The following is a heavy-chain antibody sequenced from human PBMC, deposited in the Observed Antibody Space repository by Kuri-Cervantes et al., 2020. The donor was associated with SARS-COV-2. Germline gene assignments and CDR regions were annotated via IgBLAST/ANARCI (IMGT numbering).Heavy chain of an antibody. CDR3: ARDPGALAGIVVAPFDI. CDR1: GFTFSSYA. CDR2: IWSDGGNK. J-gene: IGHJ3*02. V-gene: IGHV3-30*01. Sequence: GESLKISCAASGFTFSSYAVHWVRQAPGKGLEWVADIWSDGGNKYYADSVKGRFTISRDNSKNTLYLQMNSLRAEDTAVYYCARDPGALAGIVVAPFDIWGQGTMVTVSS. D-gene: IGHD3-22*01.